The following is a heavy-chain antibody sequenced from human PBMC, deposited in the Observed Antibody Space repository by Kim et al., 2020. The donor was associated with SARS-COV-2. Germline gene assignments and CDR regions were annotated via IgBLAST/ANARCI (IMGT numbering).Heavy chain of an antibody. CDR1: GFTFSSYA. D-gene: IGHD2-2*01. Sequence: GGSLRLSCAASGFTFSSYAMSWVRQAPGKGLEWVSAISGSGGSTYYADSVKGRFTISRDNSKNTLYLQMNSLRAEDTAVYYCANSYRTNTKHDNQTGLYYDYYGMDVWGQGTTVTVSS. CDR2: ISGSGGST. CDR3: ANSYRTNTKHDNQTGLYYDYYGMDV. V-gene: IGHV3-23*01. J-gene: IGHJ6*02.